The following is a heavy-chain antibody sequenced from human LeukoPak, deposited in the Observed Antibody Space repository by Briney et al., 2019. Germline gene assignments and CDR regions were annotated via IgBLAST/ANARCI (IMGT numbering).Heavy chain of an antibody. CDR3: ARDTYSSGHGDY. V-gene: IGHV3-30*04. D-gene: IGHD6-19*01. Sequence: PGRSLRLSCAASGFTFSSYAMHWVRQAPGKGLDWVAVISYAGSNKYYADSVKGRFTISRDNSKNTLYLQMNSLRAEDTAVYYCARDTYSSGHGDYWGQGTLVTVSS. CDR1: GFTFSSYA. CDR2: ISYAGSNK. J-gene: IGHJ4*02.